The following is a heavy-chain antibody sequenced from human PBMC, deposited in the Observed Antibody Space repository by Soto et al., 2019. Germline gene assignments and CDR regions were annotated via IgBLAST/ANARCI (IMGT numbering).Heavy chain of an antibody. CDR3: ASRTYYDFWSGYYDSGWFDP. CDR1: DDSINSDKYY. CDR2: IYYRGNT. V-gene: IGHV4-39*01. J-gene: IGHJ5*02. Sequence: PSETLSLTCSVSDDSINSDKYYWGWIRQPPGKGLEWIGSIYYRGNTYYNPSLKTRVTISVDKSKNQFSLKLSSVTAADTAVYYCASRTYYDFWSGYYDSGWFDPWGQGTLVTVSS. D-gene: IGHD3-3*01.